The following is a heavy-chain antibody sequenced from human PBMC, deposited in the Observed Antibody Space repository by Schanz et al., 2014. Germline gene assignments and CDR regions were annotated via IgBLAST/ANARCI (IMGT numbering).Heavy chain of an antibody. V-gene: IGHV3-21*06. D-gene: IGHD6-13*01. J-gene: IGHJ4*02. CDR1: GFTFSSYS. CDR2: IPVGNNYI. Sequence: EVQLVESGGGLVKPGGSLRLSCAASGFTFSSYSMHWIRQAPGKGLEWVSYIPVGNNYIYYADSVKGRFTISRDNAKSSLFLQMNSLRAEDTAVYYCVREVGAAAGLAWGLDYWGRGTLVTVSS. CDR3: VREVGAAAGLAWGLDY.